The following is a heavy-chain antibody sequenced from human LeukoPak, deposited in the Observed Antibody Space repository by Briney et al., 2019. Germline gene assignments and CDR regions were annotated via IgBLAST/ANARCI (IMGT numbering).Heavy chain of an antibody. CDR2: IYYSGST. D-gene: IGHD3-3*01. CDR3: ARVFQGGEWLLGGLDY. CDR1: GAPISSSSYH. Sequence: SETLSLTCTVSGAPISSSSYHWGWIRQSPGKGLEWIGYIYYSGSTNYNPSLKSRVTMSVDTSKNQFSLKLSSVTAADTAVYYCARVFQGGEWLLGGLDYWGQGTLVAVSS. V-gene: IGHV4-61*05. J-gene: IGHJ4*02.